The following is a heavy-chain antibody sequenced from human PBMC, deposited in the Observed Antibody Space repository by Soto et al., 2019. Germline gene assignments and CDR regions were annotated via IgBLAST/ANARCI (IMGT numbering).Heavy chain of an antibody. V-gene: IGHV3-53*01. J-gene: IGHJ2*01. D-gene: IGHD5-12*01. Sequence: EVQLVESGGGLIQPGGSLRLSCAASGFTVSSNYMSWVRQAPGKGLEWVSVIYSGGSTYYADSVKGRFTISRDNSKTTRYLQMTSLRAEDTAVYYCARATVERWLQHRRHWYFDLWGRGTLVTVSS. CDR1: GFTVSSNY. CDR3: ARATVERWLQHRRHWYFDL. CDR2: IYSGGST.